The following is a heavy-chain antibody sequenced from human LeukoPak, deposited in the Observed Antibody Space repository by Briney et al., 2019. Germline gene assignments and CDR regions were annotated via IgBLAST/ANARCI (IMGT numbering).Heavy chain of an antibody. CDR2: IYYSGST. CDR3: ARGRRGGWLQFPNSTPRTIDY. Sequence: SETLSPTCTVSGGSISSSSYYWGWIRQPPGKGLEWIGSIYYSGSTYYNPSLKSRVTISVDTSKNQFSLKLSSVTAADTAVYYCARGRRGGWLQFPNSTPRTIDYWGQGTLVTVSS. D-gene: IGHD5-24*01. V-gene: IGHV4-39*07. J-gene: IGHJ4*02. CDR1: GGSISSSSYY.